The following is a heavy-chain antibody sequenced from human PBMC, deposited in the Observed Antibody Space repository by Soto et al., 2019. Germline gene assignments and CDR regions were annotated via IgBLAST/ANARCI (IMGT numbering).Heavy chain of an antibody. D-gene: IGHD1-1*01. Sequence: QVRLQEWGPGLVKPSQTLSLKCSVSGGSITTGGRYWSWIRQLPGKGLVWIGDIYYSGNTYYNASLKSRITISVEAAKNQFSLKPSSVTAADTAVYYCAQALVFTGGDGFDIWGQGRLVTVSS. CDR2: IYYSGNT. CDR3: AQALVFTGGDGFDI. V-gene: IGHV4-31*02. J-gene: IGHJ3*02. CDR1: GGSITTGGRY.